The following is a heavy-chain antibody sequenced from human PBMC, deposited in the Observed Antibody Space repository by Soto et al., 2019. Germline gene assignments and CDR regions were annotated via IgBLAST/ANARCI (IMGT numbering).Heavy chain of an antibody. CDR3: ARGAKPGYRGIDY. J-gene: IGHJ4*02. Sequence: LRLSCAASGFTFSSYAMHWVRQAPGKGLEWVAVISYDGSNKYYADSVKGRFTISRDNSKNTLYLQMNSLRAEDTAVYYCARGAKPGYRGIDYWGQGTLVTVSS. V-gene: IGHV3-30-3*01. D-gene: IGHD1-1*01. CDR1: GFTFSSYA. CDR2: ISYDGSNK.